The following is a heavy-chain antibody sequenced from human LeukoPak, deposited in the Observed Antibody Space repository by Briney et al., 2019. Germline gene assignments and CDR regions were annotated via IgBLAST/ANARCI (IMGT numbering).Heavy chain of an antibody. CDR2: IKQDGSEK. CDR3: AKGYSYGRFDY. V-gene: IGHV3-7*03. Sequence: GGSLRLSCAASGFTFSSYWMSWVRQAPGKGLEWVANIKQDGSEKYYVDSVKGRFTISRDNAKNSLYLQMTSLRAEDTAVYYCAKGYSYGRFDYWGQGTLVTVS. CDR1: GFTFSSYW. D-gene: IGHD5-18*01. J-gene: IGHJ4*02.